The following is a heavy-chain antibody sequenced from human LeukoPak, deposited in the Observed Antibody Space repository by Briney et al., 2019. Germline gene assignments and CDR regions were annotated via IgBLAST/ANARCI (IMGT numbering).Heavy chain of an antibody. CDR1: GYTFTGYY. CDR3: ARGKLRFLEWLLRPYFDY. V-gene: IGHV1-2*02. D-gene: IGHD3-3*01. CDR2: INPNSGGT. Sequence: ASVKVSCKASGYTFTGYYMHWVRQAPGQGLEWMGWINPNSGGTNYAQKFQGRVTMTRDTSISTAYMELSRLRSDDTAVYYCARGKLRFLEWLLRPYFDYWGQGTLVTVSS. J-gene: IGHJ4*02.